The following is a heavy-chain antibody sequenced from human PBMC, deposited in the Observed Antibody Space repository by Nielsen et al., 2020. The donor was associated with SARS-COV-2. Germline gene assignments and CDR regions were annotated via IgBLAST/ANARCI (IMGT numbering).Heavy chain of an antibody. CDR2: ISSSSSYT. CDR1: GFTFSDYY. D-gene: IGHD2-2*01. J-gene: IGHJ4*02. Sequence: GESLKISCAASGFTFSDYYMSWIRQAPGKGLEWVSYISSSSSYTNYADSVKGRFTISRDNSKNTLYLQMNSLRAEDTAVYYCAKGLMTADVYWGQGTLVTVSS. CDR3: AKGLMTADVY. V-gene: IGHV3-11*06.